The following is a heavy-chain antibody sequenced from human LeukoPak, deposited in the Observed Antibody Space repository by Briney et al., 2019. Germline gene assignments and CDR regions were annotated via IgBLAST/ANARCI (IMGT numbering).Heavy chain of an antibody. V-gene: IGHV4-38-2*02. CDR1: GYSISSGYY. CDR3: AREGRRYDFWSGYSTYYYYMDV. D-gene: IGHD3-3*01. Sequence: SETLSLTCAVSGYSISSGYYWGWIRQPPGKGLEWIGSIYISGSTNYNPSLKSRVTISVDTSKNQFSLKLSSGTAADTAVYYCAREGRRYDFWSGYSTYYYYMDVWGKGTTVTVSS. J-gene: IGHJ6*03. CDR2: IYISGST.